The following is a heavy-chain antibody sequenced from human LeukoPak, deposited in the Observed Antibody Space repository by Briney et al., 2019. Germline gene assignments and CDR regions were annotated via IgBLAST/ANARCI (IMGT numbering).Heavy chain of an antibody. CDR2: IRYDGSNK. Sequence: PGGSLRLSCAASGFTFTSYGMHWVRQAPGKGREWVASIRYDGSNKYYGDSVKGRFTISRDNSKNTLYLQMNSLRAEDTAVYYCAKRADLRISGSSPLYYYMDVWGKGTTVTVSS. J-gene: IGHJ6*03. D-gene: IGHD1-26*01. CDR1: GFTFTSYG. V-gene: IGHV3-30*02. CDR3: AKRADLRISGSSPLYYYMDV.